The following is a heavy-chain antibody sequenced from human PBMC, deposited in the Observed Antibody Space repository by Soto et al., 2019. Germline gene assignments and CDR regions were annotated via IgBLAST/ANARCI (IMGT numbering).Heavy chain of an antibody. CDR2: IYSSGST. CDR3: ARDGDGYNY. J-gene: IGHJ4*02. V-gene: IGHV4-61*01. D-gene: IGHD5-12*01. Sequence: SETLSLTCAVSGGSVSSGSYYWSWIRQPPGKGLEWIGYIYSSGSTSYNPSLKSRVTISVDTSKNQFSLKLSSVTAADTAVYYCARDGDGYNYWGQGTLVTVSS. CDR1: GGSVSSGSYY.